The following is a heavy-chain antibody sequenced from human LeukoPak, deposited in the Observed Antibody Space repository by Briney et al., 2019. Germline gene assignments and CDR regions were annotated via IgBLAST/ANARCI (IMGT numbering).Heavy chain of an antibody. D-gene: IGHD6-13*01. CDR3: AKDRSSWSKGSLDW. CDR1: GFTFDDYA. J-gene: IGHJ4*02. V-gene: IGHV3-9*01. CDR2: ISWNSGSI. Sequence: PGRSLRLSCAASGFTFDDYAMHWVRQAPGKGLEWVSGISWNSGSIGYADSVKGRFTISRDNAKNSLYLQMNSLRAEDTAVYYCAKDRSSWSKGSLDWWGQGTLVTVSS.